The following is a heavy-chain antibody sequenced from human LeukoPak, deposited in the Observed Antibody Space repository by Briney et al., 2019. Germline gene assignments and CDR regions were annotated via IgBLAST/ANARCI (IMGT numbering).Heavy chain of an antibody. CDR2: ISGSGSVT. J-gene: IGHJ3*02. Sequence: PGGSLRLSCAASGFTFSSYVMRWVRQAPGKGLEWVSGISGSGSVTYYADSVKGRLRISRDNSKNTLYLQMNSLRAEDTAVYYCAKDMYSSGWGDAFDIWGQGTMVTVSS. CDR3: AKDMYSSGWGDAFDI. CDR1: GFTFSSYV. V-gene: IGHV3-23*01. D-gene: IGHD6-19*01.